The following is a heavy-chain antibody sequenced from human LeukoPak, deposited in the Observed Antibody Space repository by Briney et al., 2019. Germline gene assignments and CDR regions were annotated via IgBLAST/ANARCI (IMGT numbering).Heavy chain of an antibody. CDR1: GFTVSSNY. CDR3: ARDGRTIFGVVNY. V-gene: IGHV3-53*01. J-gene: IGHJ4*02. CDR2: IYSGGST. D-gene: IGHD3-3*01. Sequence: GGSLRLSCAASGFTVSSNYMSWVRQAPGKGLEWVSVIYSGGSTYYADSVTGRFTISRDNSKNTLYLQMNSLRAEDTAVYYCARDGRTIFGVVNYWGQGTLVTVSS.